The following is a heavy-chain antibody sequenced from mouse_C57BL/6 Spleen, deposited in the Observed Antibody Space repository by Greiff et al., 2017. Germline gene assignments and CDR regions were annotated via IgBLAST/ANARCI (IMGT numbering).Heavy chain of an antibody. V-gene: IGHV1-53*01. J-gene: IGHJ2*01. CDR1: GYTFTSYC. D-gene: IGHD2-3*01. CDR3: ASAFYYGYWDYCDY. Sequence: QVQLQQPGPELVKPGASVKLSCKASGYTFTSYCMHWVKQRPGQGLEWIGNINPSNGGTNYNEKFKSKATLTVDKSSSTAYMQLSSLTSEDSAVYYGASAFYYGYWDYCDYWGQGTILTVAS. CDR2: INPSNGGT.